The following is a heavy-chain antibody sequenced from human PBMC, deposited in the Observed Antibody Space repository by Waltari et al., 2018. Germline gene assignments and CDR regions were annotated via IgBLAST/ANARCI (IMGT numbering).Heavy chain of an antibody. Sequence: QVQLVQSGAEVKRPGASVKVSCKASGYMFSNYGIGWVRQAPGQGLEWMGLTTTSTGNANLAQKFQGRVTMTADTSTNTAYMELTSLRSDDTAVYYCTRPRGPGPRGPGGLYWYFDLWGRGTLVTVSS. D-gene: IGHD3-10*01. CDR3: TRPRGPGPRGPGGLYWYFDL. CDR2: TTTSTGNA. CDR1: GYMFSNYG. V-gene: IGHV1-18*01. J-gene: IGHJ2*01.